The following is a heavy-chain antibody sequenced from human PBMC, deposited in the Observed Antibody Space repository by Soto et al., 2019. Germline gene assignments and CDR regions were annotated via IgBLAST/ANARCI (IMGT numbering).Heavy chain of an antibody. CDR2: IYYSGST. V-gene: IGHV4-39*01. Sequence: SETLSLTCTVSGGSISSSSYYWGWIRQPPGKGLEWIGSIYYSGSTYYNPSLKSRVTISVDTSKNQFSLKLSSVTAADTAVYYCAGGGSKLADAFDIWGQGTMVTVSS. CDR1: GGSISSSSYY. J-gene: IGHJ3*02. D-gene: IGHD1-26*01. CDR3: AGGGSKLADAFDI.